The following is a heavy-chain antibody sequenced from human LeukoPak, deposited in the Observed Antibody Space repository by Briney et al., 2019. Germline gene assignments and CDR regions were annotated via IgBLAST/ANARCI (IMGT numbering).Heavy chain of an antibody. Sequence: ASVNVSCKASGYTFTGYYMHWVRQAPGQGLAWVGLINPNCGGTNYAQKFQGRVTMTRDTSISTAYMELSRLRSDDTAVYYCARVDIRDYWGQGTLVTVSS. CDR3: ARVDIRDY. CDR1: GYTFTGYY. D-gene: IGHD2-15*01. CDR2: INPNCGGT. V-gene: IGHV1-2*02. J-gene: IGHJ4*02.